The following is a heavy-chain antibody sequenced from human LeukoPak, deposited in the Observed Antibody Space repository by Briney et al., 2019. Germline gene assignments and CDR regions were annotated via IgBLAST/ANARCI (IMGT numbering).Heavy chain of an antibody. D-gene: IGHD2-15*01. Sequence: GASVKVSCKASGYTFTSYGISWVRQAPGQGLEWMGWISAYNGNTNYAQKLQGRVTMTTDTSTGTAYMELRSLRSDDTAVYYCARDPGAAIVVVVAAHRFDYWGQGTLVTVSS. CDR2: ISAYNGNT. V-gene: IGHV1-18*01. CDR3: ARDPGAAIVVVVAAHRFDY. J-gene: IGHJ4*02. CDR1: GYTFTSYG.